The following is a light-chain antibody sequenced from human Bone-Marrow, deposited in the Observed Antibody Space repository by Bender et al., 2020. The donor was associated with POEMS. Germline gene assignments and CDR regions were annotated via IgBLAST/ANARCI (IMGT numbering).Light chain of an antibody. CDR1: SSNIGNHG. Sequence: QSVVTQPPSLSEAPRQRVTISCSGSSSNIGNHGVNWYQQHPGKAPKLMIYDVNSRPSGLSDRFSGSKSGNTASLTISGLQAEDEADYYCSSHTIRSTWVFGGGTKLTVL. CDR3: SSHTIRSTWV. J-gene: IGLJ3*02. CDR2: DVN. V-gene: IGLV2-14*01.